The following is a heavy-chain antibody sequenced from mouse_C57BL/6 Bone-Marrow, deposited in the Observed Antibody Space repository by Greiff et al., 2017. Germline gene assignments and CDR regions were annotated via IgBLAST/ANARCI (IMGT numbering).Heavy chain of an antibody. CDR3: GRSEYYAMDY. CDR1: GYTFTSYG. CDR2: IYPRSGNT. V-gene: IGHV1-81*01. Sequence: QVQLQQSGAELARPGASVKLSCKASGYTFTSYGISWVKQRTGQGLEWIGEIYPRSGNTYYNEKFKGKATLTADKSSSTAYMELRSLTSEDSAVYFCGRSEYYAMDYWGQGTSVTVSS. J-gene: IGHJ4*01.